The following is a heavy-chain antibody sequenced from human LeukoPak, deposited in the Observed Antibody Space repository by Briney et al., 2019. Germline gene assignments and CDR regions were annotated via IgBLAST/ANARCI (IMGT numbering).Heavy chain of an antibody. D-gene: IGHD6-13*01. Sequence: KPSETLSLTCAVYGGSFSGYYWSWIRQPPGKGLEWIGEINHSGSTNYNPSLKSRVTISVDTSKNQFSLKLSSVTAADTAVYYCARSAAARSIDYWGQGTLVTVSS. J-gene: IGHJ4*02. CDR3: ARSAAARSIDY. CDR1: GGSFSGYY. V-gene: IGHV4-34*01. CDR2: INHSGST.